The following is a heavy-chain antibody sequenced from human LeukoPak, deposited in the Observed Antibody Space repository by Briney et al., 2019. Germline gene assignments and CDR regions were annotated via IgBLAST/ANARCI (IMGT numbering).Heavy chain of an antibody. CDR2: IYPGDSDT. CDR3: ARLLGATSGWDYFDY. Sequence: GESLKISCKGSGYSFTNYWIGWVRHMPGKGLEWMGIIYPGDSDTRYSPSFQGQVTISADKSISTAYLQWSSLKASDTAMYYCARLLGATSGWDYFDYWGQGTLVTVSS. J-gene: IGHJ4*02. CDR1: GYSFTNYW. V-gene: IGHV5-51*01. D-gene: IGHD1-26*01.